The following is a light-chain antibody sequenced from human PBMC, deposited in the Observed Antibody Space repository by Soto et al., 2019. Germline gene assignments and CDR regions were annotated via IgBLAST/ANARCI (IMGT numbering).Light chain of an antibody. CDR3: QQCRKWPLT. J-gene: IGKJ4*01. Sequence: EIVMTQSPATLSVSPGEGATLSCKASQNVYNNLAWYQQRPGHPPRLLIYDASTRATGISARFSGSGYGTEFTLTISSQQSEDFAVYFCQQCRKWPLTFGGGTKVEIK. CDR2: DAS. V-gene: IGKV3-15*01. CDR1: QNVYNN.